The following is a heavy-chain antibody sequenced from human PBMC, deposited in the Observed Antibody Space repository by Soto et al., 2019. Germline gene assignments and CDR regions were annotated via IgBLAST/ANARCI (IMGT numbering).Heavy chain of an antibody. V-gene: IGHV4-39*01. Sequence: QLPLQESGPGLVKPSETLSLTCTVSGGSISTSSYYWGWIRQPPGKGLEWIGSIYYSGSTDYNPSLKSRGLISVDTSKNQFSLNLTSVTAADTAVYFCARQMPRLAYDFWSGSETYFDYWGQGTVVIVSS. CDR1: GGSISTSSYY. CDR3: ARQMPRLAYDFWSGSETYFDY. J-gene: IGHJ4*02. D-gene: IGHD3-3*01. CDR2: IYYSGST.